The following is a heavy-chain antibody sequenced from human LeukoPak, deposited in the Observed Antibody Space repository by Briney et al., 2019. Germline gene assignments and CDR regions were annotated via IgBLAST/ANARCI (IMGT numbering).Heavy chain of an antibody. D-gene: IGHD3-3*01. CDR2: IYSSGNT. CDR1: GGSISTTNYY. CDR3: ARHSGLRSPFDP. J-gene: IGHJ5*02. V-gene: IGHV4-39*01. Sequence: TTSETLSLTCTVSGGSISTTNYYWGWIRLPPGRDLEWIGSIYSSGNTYYNPSLESRVTTSVDTSKNQLSLKLTSATAADTSVYYCARHSGLRSPFDPWGQGTLVTVSS.